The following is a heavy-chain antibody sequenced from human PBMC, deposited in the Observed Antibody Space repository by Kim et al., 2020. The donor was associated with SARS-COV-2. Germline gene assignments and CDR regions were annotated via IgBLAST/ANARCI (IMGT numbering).Heavy chain of an antibody. CDR3: ARARTPGYTSSCDC. J-gene: IGHJ4*02. Sequence: VDSVKGRFTTSRDNAKNSLYLQMNSLTAEDTAVYYCARARTPGYTSSCDCWGQGTLVTVSS. V-gene: IGHV3-7*03. D-gene: IGHD6-13*01.